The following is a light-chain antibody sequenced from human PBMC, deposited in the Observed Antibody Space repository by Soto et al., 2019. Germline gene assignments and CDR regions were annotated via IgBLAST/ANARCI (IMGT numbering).Light chain of an antibody. CDR2: GAS. CDR1: QSVSGSS. V-gene: IGKV3-20*01. CDR3: QQYGSSPRT. J-gene: IGKJ1*01. Sequence: EIVLTQSPGTLSLSPGERATLSCRASQSVSGSSLAWHQQKPGQAPRLLIYGASSRATGIPDRFSGSGSGTDFTLTISRLEPEDFAVYYCQQYGSSPRTFGQGTKVEIK.